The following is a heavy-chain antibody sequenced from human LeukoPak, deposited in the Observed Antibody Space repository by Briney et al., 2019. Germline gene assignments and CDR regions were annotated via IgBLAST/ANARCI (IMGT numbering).Heavy chain of an antibody. D-gene: IGHD2-15*01. J-gene: IGHJ4*02. V-gene: IGHV4-39*07. CDR1: GGSISSSSYY. Sequence: PSETLSLTCTVSGGSISSSSYYWGWIRQPPGKGLEWIGSIYYSGSTYYNPSLKSRVTISVDTSKNQFSLKLSSVTAADTAVYYCARGSYCSGGSCYSYWGQGTLVTVSS. CDR3: ARGSYCSGGSCYSY. CDR2: IYYSGST.